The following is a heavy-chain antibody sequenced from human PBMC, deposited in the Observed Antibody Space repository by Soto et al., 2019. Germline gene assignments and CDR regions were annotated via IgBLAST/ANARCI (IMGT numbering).Heavy chain of an antibody. J-gene: IGHJ6*02. CDR2: ISAYNGNT. V-gene: IGHV1-18*01. Sequence: ASVKVSCKASGYTFTSYGISWVRQAPGQGLEWMGWISAYNGNTNYAQKLQGRVTMTTDTSTSTAYMELRSLRSDDTAVYYCARVFVVRKLYYYYGMDVWGQGTTVTVSS. D-gene: IGHD3-10*01. CDR3: ARVFVVRKLYYYYGMDV. CDR1: GYTFTSYG.